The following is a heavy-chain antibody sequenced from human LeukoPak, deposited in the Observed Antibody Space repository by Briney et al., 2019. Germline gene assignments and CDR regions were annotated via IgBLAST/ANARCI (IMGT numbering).Heavy chain of an antibody. D-gene: IGHD3-9*01. CDR3: TRWGYFDWLRIPDY. V-gene: IGHV3-49*03. Sequence: GGSLRLSCTASGFTFGDYAMSWFRQAPGKGLEWVGFIRSKAYGGTTEYAASVKGRFTISRDDSKSIAYLQMNSLKTEDTAVYYCTRWGYFDWLRIPDYWGQGTLVTVSS. CDR2: IRSKAYGGTT. J-gene: IGHJ4*02. CDR1: GFTFGDYA.